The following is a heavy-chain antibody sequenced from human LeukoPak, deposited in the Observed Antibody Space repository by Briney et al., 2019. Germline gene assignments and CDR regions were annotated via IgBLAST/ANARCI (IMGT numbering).Heavy chain of an antibody. V-gene: IGHV3-30*19. Sequence: PGGSLRLSCAASGFTFSSYGMHWVRQAPGNGLEWVAFISYDGSNKYYADSVKGRFTISRDNSKNTLYLQMNSLRAEDTAVYYCARDKKWLVRGVFDIWGQGTMVTVSS. CDR2: ISYDGSNK. J-gene: IGHJ3*02. D-gene: IGHD6-19*01. CDR3: ARDKKWLVRGVFDI. CDR1: GFTFSSYG.